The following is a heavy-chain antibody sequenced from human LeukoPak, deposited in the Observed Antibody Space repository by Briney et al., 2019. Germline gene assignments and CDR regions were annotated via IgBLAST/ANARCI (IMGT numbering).Heavy chain of an antibody. D-gene: IGHD3-22*01. CDR3: ARESSGYYVY. V-gene: IGHV3-48*03. Sequence: GGSLRLSCAASGFTFSSYEMNWVRQAPGKGLECISYISSSGSTIYYADSVKGRFTISRDNAKNTLYLQMNSLRAEDTAVYYCARESSGYYVYWGQGTLVTVSS. CDR1: GFTFSSYE. J-gene: IGHJ4*02. CDR2: ISSSGSTI.